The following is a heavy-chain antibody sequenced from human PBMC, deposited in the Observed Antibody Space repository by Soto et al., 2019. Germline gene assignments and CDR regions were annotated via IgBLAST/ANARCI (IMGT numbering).Heavy chain of an antibody. CDR1: GGTFSSYT. D-gene: IGHD3-16*02. V-gene: IGHV1-69*02. CDR2: IIPILGIA. Sequence: QVQLVQSGAEVKKPGSSVKVSCKASGGTFSSYTISWVRQAPGQGLEWMGRIIPILGIANYAQKFQGRVTITADKSTSTAYMELSSLRSEDTAVYYCARAPMREIWGSYRYYFDYWGQGTLVTVSS. CDR3: ARAPMREIWGSYRYYFDY. J-gene: IGHJ4*02.